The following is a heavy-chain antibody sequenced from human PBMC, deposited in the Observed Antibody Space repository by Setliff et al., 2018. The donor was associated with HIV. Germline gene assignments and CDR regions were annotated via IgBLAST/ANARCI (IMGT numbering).Heavy chain of an antibody. D-gene: IGHD4-4*01. CDR1: GYTFSNYD. Sequence: GASVKVSCKASGYTFSNYDINWVRQATGQGLEWVGWMNPNSGNTGYAQKFQGRVTLTRNTSISTAYMELSSLRSGDTAVYSCARVATVSHPGDYFDYWGQGTLVTVSS. CDR2: MNPNSGNT. CDR3: ARVATVSHPGDYFDY. J-gene: IGHJ4*02. V-gene: IGHV1-8*01.